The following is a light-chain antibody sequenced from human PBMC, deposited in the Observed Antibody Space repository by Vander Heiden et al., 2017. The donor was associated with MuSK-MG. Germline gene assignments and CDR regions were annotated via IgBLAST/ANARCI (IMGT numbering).Light chain of an antibody. V-gene: IGKV4-1*01. CDR1: QSVLYSSNNKNY. CDR3: LQDTSSPLT. CDR2: WAS. Sequence: DIVMTQSPDSLAVSLGERATINCRSSQSVLYSSNNKNYLAWYQQKPGQPPKVLIYWASTRESGVPDRFSGSGSGTDFTLTISSLQAEDVAVYYCLQDTSSPLTFGHGTKVDIK. J-gene: IGKJ3*01.